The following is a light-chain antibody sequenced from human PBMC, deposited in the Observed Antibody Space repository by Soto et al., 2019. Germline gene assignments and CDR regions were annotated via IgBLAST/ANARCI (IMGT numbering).Light chain of an antibody. Sequence: EVLMTQSPTTLSASPGAKVTLSCRASQSVSSHLAWYQQRPGQPPRLVISGASSRASGIPARFSAGGSGTEFSLTISSLQSEDSAVYFCLQDYNWPLTFGPGTKVEFK. CDR2: GAS. V-gene: IGKV3-15*01. CDR3: LQDYNWPLT. J-gene: IGKJ3*01. CDR1: QSVSSH.